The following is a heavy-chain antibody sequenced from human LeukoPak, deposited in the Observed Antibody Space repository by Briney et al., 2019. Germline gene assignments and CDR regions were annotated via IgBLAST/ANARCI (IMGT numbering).Heavy chain of an antibody. CDR3: ARDLMGSGYDRALH. V-gene: IGHV4-30-4*01. CDR2: IYYSGST. CDR1: GGSISSGDYY. D-gene: IGHD5-12*01. J-gene: IGHJ4*02. Sequence: PSETLSLTCTVSGGSISSGDYYWSWIRQPPGKGLEWIGYIYYSGSTYYNPSLKSRVTISVDTSKNQFSLKLSSVTAADTAVYYCARDLMGSGYDRALHWGQGTLVTVSS.